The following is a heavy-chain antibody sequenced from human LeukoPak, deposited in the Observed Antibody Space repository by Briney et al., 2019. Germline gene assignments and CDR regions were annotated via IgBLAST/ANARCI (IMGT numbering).Heavy chain of an antibody. CDR2: INPSGGST. J-gene: IGHJ6*02. V-gene: IGHV1-46*01. Sequence: ASVKVSCTASGYNFISYYMHWVRQAPGQGLEWMGIINPSGGSTSYAQKFQDRVTMTRDTSTSTVCMELSSLKSEDTAVYYCAREDVVLVDAVRYYYYGMDVWGQGTTVTVSS. D-gene: IGHD2-8*01. CDR1: GYNFISYY. CDR3: AREDVVLVDAVRYYYYGMDV.